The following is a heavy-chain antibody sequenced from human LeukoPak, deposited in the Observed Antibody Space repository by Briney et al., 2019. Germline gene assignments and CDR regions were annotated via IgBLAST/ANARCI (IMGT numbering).Heavy chain of an antibody. J-gene: IGHJ3*02. Sequence: SETLSRNCTVSGGSISSYYWSWIRQPPGKGLEWIGYIYYSGSTNYNPSLKSRVTISVDTSKNQFSLKLSSVTAADTAVYYCARVLGRDVRSAFDIWGQGTMVTVSS. CDR1: GGSISSYY. D-gene: IGHD3-10*02. CDR3: ARVLGRDVRSAFDI. V-gene: IGHV4-59*01. CDR2: IYYSGST.